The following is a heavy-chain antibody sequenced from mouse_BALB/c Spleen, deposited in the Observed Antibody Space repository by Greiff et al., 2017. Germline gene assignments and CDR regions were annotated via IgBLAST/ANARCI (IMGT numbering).Heavy chain of an antibody. J-gene: IGHJ2*01. V-gene: IGHV7-3*02. CDR1: GFTFTDYY. Sequence: EVQVVESGGGLVQPGGSLRLSCATSGFTFTDYYMSWVRQPPGKALEWLGFIRNKANGYTTEYSASVKGRFTISRDNSQSILYLQMNTLRAEDSATYYCARGNYGYVGYWGQGTTLTVSS. CDR2: IRNKANGYTT. D-gene: IGHD1-2*01. CDR3: ARGNYGYVGY.